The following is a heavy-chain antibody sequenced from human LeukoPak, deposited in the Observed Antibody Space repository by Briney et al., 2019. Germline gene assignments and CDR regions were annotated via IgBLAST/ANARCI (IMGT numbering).Heavy chain of an antibody. J-gene: IGHJ4*02. CDR2: IKEDGSER. V-gene: IGHV3-7*03. CDR3: ARDKAVSDIGGSKFDH. Sequence: GGSLRLSCVASGFTFTSYWMSWVRQAPGKGLEWVAQIKEDGSERFYVDSVKGRFIISRNNVKNALFLQMDSLGADDTALYYCARDKAVSDIGGSKFDHWGQGTLDTVSS. D-gene: IGHD4-23*01. CDR1: GFTFTSYW.